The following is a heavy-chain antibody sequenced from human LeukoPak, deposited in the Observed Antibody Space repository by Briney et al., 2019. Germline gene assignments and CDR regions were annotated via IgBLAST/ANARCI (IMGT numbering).Heavy chain of an antibody. Sequence: GASVKVSCKASGYTFTSYDINWVRQAPGQGLEWMGWISAYNGNTNYAQKLQGRVTMTTDTSTSTAYMELRSLRSDDTAVYYCARRAAAGSFDYWGQGTLVTVSS. CDR1: GYTFTSYD. V-gene: IGHV1-18*01. CDR2: ISAYNGNT. J-gene: IGHJ4*02. CDR3: ARRAAAGSFDY. D-gene: IGHD6-13*01.